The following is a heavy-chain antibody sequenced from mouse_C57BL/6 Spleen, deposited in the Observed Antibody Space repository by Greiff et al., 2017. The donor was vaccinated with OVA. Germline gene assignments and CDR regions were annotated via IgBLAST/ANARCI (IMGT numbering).Heavy chain of an antibody. CDR1: GYTFTDYN. J-gene: IGHJ2*01. CDR2: INPNNGGT. D-gene: IGHD1-1*01. V-gene: IGHV1-18*01. Sequence: EVQLQQSGPELVKPGASVKIPCKASGYTFTDYNMDWVKQSHGKSLEWIGDINPNNGGTIYNQKFKGKAPLTVDTSSSTAYLELSSLTSEDTAVFYCARKPDYYGSPYCDDGGQGTTLTVSS. CDR3: ARKPDYYGSPYCDD.